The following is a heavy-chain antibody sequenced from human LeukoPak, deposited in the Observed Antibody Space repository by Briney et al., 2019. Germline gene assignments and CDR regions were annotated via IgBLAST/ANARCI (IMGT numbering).Heavy chain of an antibody. CDR2: IYYSGST. V-gene: IGHV4-39*01. CDR1: GGSISSSIYY. Sequence: SETPSLTCSVSGGSISSSIYYWGWIRQPPGKGLEWIGSIYYSGSTYYNPSLKSRVTISVDTSKNQFSLKLRSVTAADTAVYYCARRLGGSGSYYYWGQGTLVTVSS. J-gene: IGHJ4*02. D-gene: IGHD3-10*01. CDR3: ARRLGGSGSYYY.